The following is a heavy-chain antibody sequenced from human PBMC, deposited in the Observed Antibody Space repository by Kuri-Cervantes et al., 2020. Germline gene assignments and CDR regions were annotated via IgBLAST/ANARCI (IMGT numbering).Heavy chain of an antibody. CDR1: GITFSSYA. V-gene: IGHV7-4-1*02. J-gene: IGHJ4*02. D-gene: IGHD6-19*01. Sequence: SVQFPSNASGITFSSYAISWVRQAPGQGLEWMGWINTNTGNPTYAQGFTGRFVFSLDTSVSTAYLQISSLKAEDTAVYYCAREAVAGTLPLDYGGQGTLVTVSS. CDR3: AREAVAGTLPLDY. CDR2: INTNTGNP.